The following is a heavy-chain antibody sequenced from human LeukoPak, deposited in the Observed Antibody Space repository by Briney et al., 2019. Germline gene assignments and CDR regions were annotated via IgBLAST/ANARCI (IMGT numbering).Heavy chain of an antibody. J-gene: IGHJ4*02. CDR1: GFTFSSYW. D-gene: IGHD3-22*01. CDR2: ISYDGSNK. Sequence: GGSLRLSCAASGFTFSSYWMSWVRQAPGKGLEWVAVISYDGSNKYYADSVKGRFTISRDNSKNTLYLQMNSLRAEDTAVYYCAREHYYDSRTFDYWGQGTLVTVSS. CDR3: AREHYYDSRTFDY. V-gene: IGHV3-30-3*01.